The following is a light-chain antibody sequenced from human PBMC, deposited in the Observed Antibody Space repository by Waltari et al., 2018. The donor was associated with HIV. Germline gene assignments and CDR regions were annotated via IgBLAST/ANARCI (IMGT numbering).Light chain of an antibody. Sequence: YVLTQPPSVSVAPGMTATITCGGDNLGGKSVHWYQLKPGQAPVVVIYDDRVRPSGIPERFSGSNSGNTATLTISGVVAGDEADYSCHVWDSRSDVVFVGGTKLTVL. CDR1: NLGGKS. CDR2: DDR. CDR3: HVWDSRSDVV. V-gene: IGLV3-21*04. J-gene: IGLJ3*02.